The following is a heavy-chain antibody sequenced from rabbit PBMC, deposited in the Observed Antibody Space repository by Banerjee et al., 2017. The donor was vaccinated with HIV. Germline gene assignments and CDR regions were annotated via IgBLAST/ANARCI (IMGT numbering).Heavy chain of an antibody. V-gene: IGHV1S45*01. CDR3: AREWGDSDSFKL. Sequence: QDQLAESGGDLVKPEGSLTLTCTASGFSFSSTDWIYWVRQAPGKGLEWFACIVTGSGITYYANWAKGRFTISKTSSTTVTLQMTSLTAADTATYFCAREWGDSDSFKLWGQGTLVTVS. CDR1: GFSFSSTDW. CDR2: IVTGSGIT. J-gene: IGHJ4*01. D-gene: IGHD3-1*01.